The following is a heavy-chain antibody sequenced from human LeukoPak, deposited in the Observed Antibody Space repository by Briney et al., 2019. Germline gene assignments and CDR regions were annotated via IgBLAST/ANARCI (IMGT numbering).Heavy chain of an antibody. CDR3: ARYITIFGVTTSHYYYYMDV. CDR2: INNSGST. V-gene: IGHV4-34*01. D-gene: IGHD3-3*01. Sequence: SETLSLTCAVYGGSFSGYYWSWIRQPPGKGLEWIGEINNSGSTNYNPSLKSRVTISVDTSKNQFSLKLSSVTAADTAVYYCARYITIFGVTTSHYYYYMDVWGKGTTVTVSS. CDR1: GGSFSGYY. J-gene: IGHJ6*03.